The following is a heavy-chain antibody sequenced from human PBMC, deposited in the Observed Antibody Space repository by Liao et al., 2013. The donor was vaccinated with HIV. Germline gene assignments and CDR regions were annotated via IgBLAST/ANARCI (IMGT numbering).Heavy chain of an antibody. CDR3: ATLTDDIVVVPPAKYLPA. J-gene: IGHJ1*01. D-gene: IGHD2-2*01. Sequence: QVQLRESGPGLVKPSQILSLNCTVFGGSISSGDNYWSWIRQAPGKGLEWIGYIYYSGSTYYNPSLKGRVTISIDTSRNKFSLNLHSVTVADTAVYYCATLTDDIVVVPPAKYLPALGPGHPGHRLL. CDR1: GGSISSGDNY. V-gene: IGHV4-30-4*08. CDR2: IYYSGST.